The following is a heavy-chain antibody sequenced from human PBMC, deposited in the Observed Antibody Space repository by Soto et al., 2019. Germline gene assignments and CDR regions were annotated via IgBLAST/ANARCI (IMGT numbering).Heavy chain of an antibody. D-gene: IGHD6-13*01. V-gene: IGHV3-21*01. CDR2: ISSSSSYI. CDR1: GFTFSSYS. Sequence: GGSLRLSCAASGFTFSSYSMNWVRQAPGKGLEWVSSISSSSSYIYYADSVKGRFTISRDNAKNSLYLQMNSLRAEDTAVYYCAREHSSSWIYNWFDPWGQGTLVTVSS. CDR3: AREHSSSWIYNWFDP. J-gene: IGHJ5*02.